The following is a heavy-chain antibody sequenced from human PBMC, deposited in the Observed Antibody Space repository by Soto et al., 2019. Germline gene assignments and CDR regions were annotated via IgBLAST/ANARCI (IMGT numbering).Heavy chain of an antibody. CDR1: GFTFSSYS. CDR2: ISSSSSYI. Sequence: EVQLVESGGGLVKPGGSLRLSCAASGFTFSSYSMNWVRQAPGKGLEWVSSISSSSSYIYYADSVKGRFTISRDNAKNSLYLQMTSLSAEDTAVYYCARCGTCELLTNWFDPWGQGTLVTVSS. D-gene: IGHD1-26*01. V-gene: IGHV3-21*01. J-gene: IGHJ5*02. CDR3: ARCGTCELLTNWFDP.